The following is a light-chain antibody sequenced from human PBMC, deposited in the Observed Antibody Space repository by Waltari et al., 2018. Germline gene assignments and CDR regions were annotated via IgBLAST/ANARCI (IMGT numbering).Light chain of an antibody. CDR1: SSDVGGYNY. Sequence: QSALTQPRSVSGSPGQSVTISCTGTSSDVGGYNYVSWYQQHPGKAPKLMIYDVNKRPSGVPDRCSGSKSGNTASLTISGLQAEDEADYYCCSYAGSYVVFGGGTKLTVL. J-gene: IGLJ2*01. CDR2: DVN. CDR3: CSYAGSYVV. V-gene: IGLV2-11*01.